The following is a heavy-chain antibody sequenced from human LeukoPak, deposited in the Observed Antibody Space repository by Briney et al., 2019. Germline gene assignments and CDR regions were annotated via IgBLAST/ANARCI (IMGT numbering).Heavy chain of an antibody. V-gene: IGHV3-66*01. CDR1: GFTVSSNY. J-gene: IGHJ4*02. CDR2: IYSGGST. Sequence: PGGSLRLSCAASGFTVSSNYMSWVRQAPGKGLEWVSVIYSGGSTYYADSVKGRFTISRDNSKNTLYLQMNSLRAEDTAVYYYAREPVLGDIVLTGGFDYWGQGTLVTVSS. D-gene: IGHD2-15*01. CDR3: AREPVLGDIVLTGGFDY.